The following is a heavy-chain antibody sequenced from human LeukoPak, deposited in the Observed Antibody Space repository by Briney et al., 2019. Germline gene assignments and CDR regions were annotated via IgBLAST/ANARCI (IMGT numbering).Heavy chain of an antibody. V-gene: IGHV4-59*01. Sequence: SETLSLTCAVYGGSFSSYYWSWIRQPPGKGLEWIGYIYYSGSTNYNPSLKSRVTISVDASKNQFSLKLSSVTAADTAVYYCAREGRDDYGDYVSDYWGQGTLVTVSS. D-gene: IGHD4-17*01. J-gene: IGHJ4*02. CDR2: IYYSGST. CDR1: GGSFSSYY. CDR3: AREGRDDYGDYVSDY.